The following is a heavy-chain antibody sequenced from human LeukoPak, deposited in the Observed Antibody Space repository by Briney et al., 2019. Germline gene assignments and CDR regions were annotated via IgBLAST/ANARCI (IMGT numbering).Heavy chain of an antibody. Sequence: GSLGLSCAASGFTFSSYGMHWVRQAPGKGLEWVAVISYDGSNKYYADSVKGRFTISRDNSKNTLYLQMNSLRAEDTAVYYCAKDSSSIVVVPAAILDWGQGTLVTVSS. V-gene: IGHV3-30*18. J-gene: IGHJ4*02. CDR2: ISYDGSNK. CDR3: AKDSSSIVVVPAAILD. CDR1: GFTFSSYG. D-gene: IGHD2-2*01.